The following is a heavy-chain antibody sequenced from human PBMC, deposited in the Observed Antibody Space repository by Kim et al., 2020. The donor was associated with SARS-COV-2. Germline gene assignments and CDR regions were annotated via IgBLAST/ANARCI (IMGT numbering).Heavy chain of an antibody. CDR1: GFTFSSYA. CDR2: ISGSGGST. J-gene: IGHJ4*02. D-gene: IGHD3-3*01. CDR3: AKQHGNFDFWSFPEYFDY. V-gene: IGHV3-23*01. Sequence: GGSPRLSCAASGFTFSSYAMSWVRQAPGKGLEWVSAISGSGGSTYYADSVKGRFTISRDNSKNTLYLQMNSLRAEDTAVYYCAKQHGNFDFWSFPEYFDYWGQGTLVTVSS.